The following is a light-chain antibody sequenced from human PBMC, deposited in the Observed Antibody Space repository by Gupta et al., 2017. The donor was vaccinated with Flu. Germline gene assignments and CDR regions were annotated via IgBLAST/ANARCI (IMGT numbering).Light chain of an antibody. Sequence: DIQMTQSPSSLSAVVGDRVTLTCRTSQGISNSLVWFRQKPGKAPQSLIFAASTLQSGVPSRFSGGGSGKVFTLTISSLQPEDSATYYCQQDDYNPHTFGQGTKVEIK. CDR2: AAS. CDR1: QGISNS. CDR3: QQDDYNPHT. V-gene: IGKV1-16*01. J-gene: IGKJ2*01.